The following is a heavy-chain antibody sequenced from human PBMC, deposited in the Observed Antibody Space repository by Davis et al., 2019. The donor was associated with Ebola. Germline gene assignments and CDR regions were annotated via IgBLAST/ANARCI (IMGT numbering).Heavy chain of an antibody. CDR1: GGSINNVNYY. D-gene: IGHD2-15*01. Sequence: SETLSLTCSVSGGSINNVNYYWGWIRQAPGKGLEWIGSVYYGGNTYYNPSLRGRITVSVDTSKNQFSLRLRSATAADTAVYYCARQNVAIVPAPDYWGQGTLVTVSS. CDR2: VYYGGNT. CDR3: ARQNVAIVPAPDY. J-gene: IGHJ4*02. V-gene: IGHV4-39*01.